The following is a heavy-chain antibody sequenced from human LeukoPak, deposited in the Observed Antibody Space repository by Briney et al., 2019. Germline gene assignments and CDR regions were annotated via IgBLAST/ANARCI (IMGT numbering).Heavy chain of an antibody. CDR3: ARDIEYDYFDS. CDR2: IYYSVST. Sequence: SETLSLTCTVSGGSISSYYWSWIRQPPGKGLEWIGYIYYSVSTNYNPSLKSRVTISVDTSKNQFSLKRSSVTAADTAVYFCARDIEYDYFDSWGQGTLVTVSS. J-gene: IGHJ4*02. V-gene: IGHV4-59*12. CDR1: GGSISSYY. D-gene: IGHD2/OR15-2a*01.